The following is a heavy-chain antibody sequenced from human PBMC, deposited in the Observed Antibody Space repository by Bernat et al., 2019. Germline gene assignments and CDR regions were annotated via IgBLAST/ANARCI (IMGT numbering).Heavy chain of an antibody. CDR2: ISYDGSNK. CDR3: ARDAVNYYGSNVRGYFDY. Sequence: QVQLVESGGGVVQPGRSLRLSCAASGFTFSSYAMHWVRQAPGKGLEWVAVISYDGSNKYYADSGKGRFTISRDNSKNTLYLQMNSLRAEDTAVYYCARDAVNYYGSNVRGYFDYWGQGTLVTVSS. CDR1: GFTFSSYA. J-gene: IGHJ4*02. V-gene: IGHV3-30-3*01. D-gene: IGHD3-10*01.